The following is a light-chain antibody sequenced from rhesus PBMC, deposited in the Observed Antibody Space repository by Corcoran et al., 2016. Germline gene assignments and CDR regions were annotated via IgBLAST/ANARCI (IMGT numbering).Light chain of an antibody. CDR3: QQYNSLPYS. V-gene: IGKV1-32*01. Sequence: DIQMTQSPSSLSASVGDRVTITCRASQGISSYLNWYQQKPGKAPKLLIYYANRVERGVPSRFSGRGYGTVFTLTISSLQPEDFATYYCQQYNSLPYSFGQGTKVEIK. J-gene: IGKJ2*01. CDR2: YAN. CDR1: QGISSY.